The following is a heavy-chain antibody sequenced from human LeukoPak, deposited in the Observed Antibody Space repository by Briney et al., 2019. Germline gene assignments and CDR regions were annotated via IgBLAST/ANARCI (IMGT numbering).Heavy chain of an antibody. CDR1: GYSFISYW. D-gene: IGHD6-6*01. J-gene: IGHJ6*02. CDR2: IYPGDSDT. V-gene: IGHV5-51*01. Sequence: GESLKISCKGSGYSFISYWIGWVRQVPGKGLEWMGIIYPGDSDTRYSPSFQGQVTISADKSFSTAYLQWSSLKASDTAMYYCARLAPSSRIVARPTKYYGMDVWGQGTTVTVSS. CDR3: ARLAPSSRIVARPTKYYGMDV.